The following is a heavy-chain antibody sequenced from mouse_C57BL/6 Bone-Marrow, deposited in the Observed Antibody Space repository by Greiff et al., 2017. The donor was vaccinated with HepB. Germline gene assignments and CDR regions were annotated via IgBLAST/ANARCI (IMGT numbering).Heavy chain of an antibody. V-gene: IGHV14-3*01. J-gene: IGHJ1*03. CDR2: IDPANGNT. CDR3: ARSTVSYWYFDV. Sequence: VQLQQSVAELVRPGASVKLSCTASGFNIKNTYMHWVKQRPEQGLEWIGRIDPANGNTKYAPKFQGKATLTVDKSSSTAYMELNSLTSEDSAVYYCARSTVSYWYFDVWGTGTTVTVSS. CDR1: GFNIKNTY. D-gene: IGHD1-1*01.